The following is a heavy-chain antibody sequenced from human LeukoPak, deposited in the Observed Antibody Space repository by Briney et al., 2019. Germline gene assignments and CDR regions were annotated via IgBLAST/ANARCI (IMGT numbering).Heavy chain of an antibody. CDR1: GDSISPYY. D-gene: IGHD2-15*01. CDR3: ARHCSGGSCYSVFDY. Sequence: KPSETLCLTCTVSGDSISPYYWNWIRQPPGKGLECIGYISYSGSTNYNPSLKSRDTISVDTSKNQFSLKLNSVTAADTAVYYCARHCSGGSCYSVFDYWGHGTLVTVSS. J-gene: IGHJ4*01. V-gene: IGHV4-59*08. CDR2: ISYSGST.